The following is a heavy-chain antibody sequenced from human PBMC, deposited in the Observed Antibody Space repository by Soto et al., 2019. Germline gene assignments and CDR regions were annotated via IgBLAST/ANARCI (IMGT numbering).Heavy chain of an antibody. V-gene: IGHV3-53*01. CDR1: GFTVSNSY. D-gene: IGHD3-22*01. J-gene: IGHJ5*02. CDR2: IYSDGST. CDR3: TRGGSCGYQGDNWFDP. Sequence: EVQLVESGGGLIQPGGSLRLSCAVSGFTVSNSYMSWVRQAPEKGLEWVSGIYSDGSTYYRDSVKDRFTISRDNFKNTLYLQMNSLGDEDTAVYYCTRGGSCGYQGDNWFDPWGQGTLVTVSS.